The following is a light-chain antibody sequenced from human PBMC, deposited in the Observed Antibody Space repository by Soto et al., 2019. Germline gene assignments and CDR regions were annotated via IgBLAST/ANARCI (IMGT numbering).Light chain of an antibody. J-gene: IGLJ2*01. CDR3: QVWDIGSGVA. CDR1: NIGSKS. Sequence: SYVLTQAPSVSVAPGKTATITCGGNNIGSKSVHWYQQKPGQAPVLVIYYDSDRPSGSPERFSGSNSGSTATLTISRVEAGDEADYYCQVWDIGSGVAFGGGTKLTVL. V-gene: IGLV3-21*04. CDR2: YDS.